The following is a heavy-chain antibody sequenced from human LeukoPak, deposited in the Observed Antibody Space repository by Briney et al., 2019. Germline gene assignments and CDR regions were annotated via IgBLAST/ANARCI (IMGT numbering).Heavy chain of an antibody. D-gene: IGHD6-6*01. CDR2: ISSSSSYI. V-gene: IGHV3-21*01. CDR3: AGGSEAARQRAPPKEGFDP. Sequence: SGGSLRLSCAASGFTFSSYSMNWVRQAPGKGLEWVSSISSSSSYIYYADSVKGRFTISRDNAKNSLYLQMNSLRAEDTAVYYCAGGSEAARQRAPPKEGFDPWGQGTLVTVSS. J-gene: IGHJ5*02. CDR1: GFTFSSYS.